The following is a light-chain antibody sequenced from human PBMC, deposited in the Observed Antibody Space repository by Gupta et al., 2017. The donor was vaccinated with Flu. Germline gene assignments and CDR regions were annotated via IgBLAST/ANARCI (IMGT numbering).Light chain of an antibody. Sequence: EIVLTQSPATLSLSPGERATLSCRASQSVSSSLAWYQQKPGQAPRLLIYDASNRATGIPARFSGSGPGTDFTLTISRLEPEDFAVYYCQQRSNWPPITFGQGTRLEIK. CDR3: QQRSNWPPIT. V-gene: IGKV3-11*01. J-gene: IGKJ5*01. CDR2: DAS. CDR1: QSVSSS.